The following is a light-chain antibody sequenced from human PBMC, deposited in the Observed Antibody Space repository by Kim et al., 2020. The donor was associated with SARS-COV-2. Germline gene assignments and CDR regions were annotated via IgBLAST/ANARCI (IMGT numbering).Light chain of an antibody. J-gene: IGKJ4*01. V-gene: IGKV1-17*03. CDR2: SAA. CDR1: QGISNC. Sequence: ASVGERITITWGAGQGISNCLAWFQQKPGKVPKRLIYSAASLRSRGPSRFSGSGSGTEFALTISSLQPEDFATYYCLQHNSYPLTFGGGTKVEI. CDR3: LQHNSYPLT.